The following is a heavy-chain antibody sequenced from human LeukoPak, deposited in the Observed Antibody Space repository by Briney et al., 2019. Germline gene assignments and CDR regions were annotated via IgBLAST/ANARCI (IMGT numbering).Heavy chain of an antibody. Sequence: ASVKVSCKASGYTFTSYDINWVRQATGQGLEWMGWMNPNSGNTGYAQKFQGRVTITADESTSTAYMELSSLRSEDTAVYYCARGAGGYCSGGSCYNWFDPWGQGTLVTVSS. J-gene: IGHJ5*02. D-gene: IGHD2-15*01. CDR1: GYTFTSYD. V-gene: IGHV1-8*03. CDR2: MNPNSGNT. CDR3: ARGAGGYCSGGSCYNWFDP.